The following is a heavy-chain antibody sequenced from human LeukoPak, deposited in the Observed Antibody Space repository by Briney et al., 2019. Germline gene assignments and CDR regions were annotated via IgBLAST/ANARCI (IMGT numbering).Heavy chain of an antibody. CDR2: RKQDRSEK. J-gene: IGHJ5*02. V-gene: IGHV3-7*01. Sequence: PGGSLRLSCAASGFTFSSYWMSWVRQAPGKGREWVANRKQDRSEKYYVDSVRDRFTISRDNAKNSMYLQMNSLKAEDTAVYYCVRAKGPGIPFDPWGRGNLVIVS. CDR3: VRAKGPGIPFDP. CDR1: GFTFSSYW.